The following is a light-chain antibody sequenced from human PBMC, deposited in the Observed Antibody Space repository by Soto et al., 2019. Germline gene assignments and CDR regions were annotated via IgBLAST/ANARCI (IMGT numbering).Light chain of an antibody. V-gene: IGKV1-5*03. CDR1: QSISSW. CDR2: KAS. Sequence: DIQMTQSPSTLSASVGDRLTIPCRASQSISSWLAWYQQKPGKAPKLLIYKASSLESGVPSRFSGSGSGTEFTLTISSLQPDDFATYYCQQYSSYSPKTFGQGTRLEI. CDR3: QQYSSYSPKT. J-gene: IGKJ5*01.